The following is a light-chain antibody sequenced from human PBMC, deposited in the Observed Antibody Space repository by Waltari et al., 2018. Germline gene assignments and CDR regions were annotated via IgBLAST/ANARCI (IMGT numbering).Light chain of an antibody. J-gene: IGKJ1*01. CDR2: GAS. Sequence: EIVLTQSPGTLSLSPGERDTLSCRASQSVSSSYLAWYQQKPGQAPRLLIYGASSRATGIPDRFSGSGSGTDFTLTISRLEPEDFAVYYCQQYGSSPGWTFGQGTKVEIK. CDR1: QSVSSSY. V-gene: IGKV3-20*01. CDR3: QQYGSSPGWT.